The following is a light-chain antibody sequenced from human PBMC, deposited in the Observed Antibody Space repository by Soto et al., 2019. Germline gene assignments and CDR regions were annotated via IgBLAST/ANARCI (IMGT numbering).Light chain of an antibody. Sequence: QSVLTQPASVSGSPGQSIAISCTGTSNDVGGYNYVSWYQQHPGKAPKLMIYDVSARPSGVSNRFSGSKSDNTASLTISGIQAEDEADYYCSSYTSSNTVVFGGGTKLTVL. CDR3: SSYTSSNTVV. CDR1: SNDVGGYNY. V-gene: IGLV2-14*01. J-gene: IGLJ2*01. CDR2: DVS.